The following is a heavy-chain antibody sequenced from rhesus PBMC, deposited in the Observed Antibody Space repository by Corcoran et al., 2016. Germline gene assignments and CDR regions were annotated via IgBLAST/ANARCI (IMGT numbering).Heavy chain of an antibody. Sequence: EVQLVQSGAEVKRPGESLKISCKTSGYSFTNSWSRWGRQMPGKGLEWMGAIDPSDSDTRYNPSFQGQVTISADKSISTAYLQWSRLKASDTATYYCARGYNWNQGLGYWGQGVLVTVSS. D-gene: IGHD1-26*01. CDR1: GYSFTNSW. CDR2: IDPSDSDT. V-gene: IGHV5-20*01. CDR3: ARGYNWNQGLGY. J-gene: IGHJ4*01.